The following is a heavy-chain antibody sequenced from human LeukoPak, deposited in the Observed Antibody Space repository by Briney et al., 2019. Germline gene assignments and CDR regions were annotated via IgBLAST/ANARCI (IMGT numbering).Heavy chain of an antibody. CDR1: GGSMSRYY. J-gene: IGHJ4*02. D-gene: IGHD3-10*01. V-gene: IGHV4-59*01. CDR2: IYYSGST. Sequence: KPSETLSLTCTVSGGSMSRYYWSWIRQPPGEALEWIGHIYYSGSTNYNPSLKSRVTISVDPSKNQFSLKLSSVTAADTAVYYCARDSTMVRGVIGYFDCWGQGTLVTVSS. CDR3: ARDSTMVRGVIGYFDC.